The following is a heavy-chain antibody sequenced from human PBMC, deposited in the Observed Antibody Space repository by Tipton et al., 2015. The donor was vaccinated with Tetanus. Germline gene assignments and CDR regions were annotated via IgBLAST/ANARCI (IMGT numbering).Heavy chain of an antibody. CDR2: ISSTSTYI. D-gene: IGHD2-15*01. CDR1: GFIFSSYT. Sequence: AVSGFIFSSYTMNWVRQAPGKGLEWVSSISSTSTYIYYADSLKGRFTISRDNAKNSLYLQMNSLRAEDTAVYYCAKKYCSGGSCYSIDYWGQGTLVTVSS. J-gene: IGHJ4*02. V-gene: IGHV3-21*01. CDR3: AKKYCSGGSCYSIDY.